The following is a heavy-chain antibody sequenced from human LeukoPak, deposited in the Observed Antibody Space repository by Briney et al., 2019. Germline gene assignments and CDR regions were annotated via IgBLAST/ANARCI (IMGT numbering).Heavy chain of an antibody. V-gene: IGHV4-34*01. Sequence: PSETLSLTCAVYGGSFSGYYWSWIRQPPGKGLEWIGEINHSGSTNYNPSLKSRVTISVDTSKNQFSLKLSSVTAADTAVYYCARAQSHCSGGSCENWFDPWGQGTLVTVSS. CDR2: INHSGST. CDR3: ARAQSHCSGGSCENWFDP. D-gene: IGHD2-15*01. CDR1: GGSFSGYY. J-gene: IGHJ5*02.